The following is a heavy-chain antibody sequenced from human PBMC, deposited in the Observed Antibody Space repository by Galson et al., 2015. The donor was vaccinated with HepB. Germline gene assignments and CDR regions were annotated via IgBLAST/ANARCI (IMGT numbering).Heavy chain of an antibody. CDR2: INHSGST. D-gene: IGHD4-11*01. Sequence: LSLTCAVYGGSFSGYYWSWIRQPPGKGLEWIGEINHSGSTNYNPSLKSRVTISVDTSKNQFSLKLSSVTAADTAVYYCARVLTVTTLGGWGYYYYYGMDVWGQGTTVTVSS. V-gene: IGHV4-34*01. CDR3: ARVLTVTTLGGWGYYYYYGMDV. J-gene: IGHJ6*02. CDR1: GGSFSGYY.